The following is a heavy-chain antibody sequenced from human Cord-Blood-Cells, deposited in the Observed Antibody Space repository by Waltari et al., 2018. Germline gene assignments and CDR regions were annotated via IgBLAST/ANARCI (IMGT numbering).Heavy chain of an antibody. CDR1: GHSVSSNSAA. Sequence: VQLPQSGPGLAMSSTPLPPTCATSGHSVSSNSAAQNCIRPSPSIGLEWLGMTYYRSKWYNDYAVSVKIRITINPDTSKNHFSLQLNSVTPEETAVYYCARDQYSGANAFDIWGQGTMVTVSS. CDR2: TYYRSKWYN. V-gene: IGHV6-1*01. CDR3: ARDQYSGANAFDI. D-gene: IGHD2-21*01. J-gene: IGHJ3*02.